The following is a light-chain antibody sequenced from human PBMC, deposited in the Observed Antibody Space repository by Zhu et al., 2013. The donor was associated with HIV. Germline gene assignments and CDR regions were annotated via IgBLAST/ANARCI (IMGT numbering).Light chain of an antibody. CDR3: QQYYSVPPT. CDR1: QSVLYSSNNKNY. V-gene: IGKV4-1*01. CDR2: WAS. J-gene: IGKJ1*01. Sequence: DIVMTQSPDSLAVSLGERATINCKSSQSVLYSSNNKNYLAWYQQKPGQPPKLLIYWASTRESGVPDRFSGSGSGTDFTLTISSLQAEDVAVYYCQQYYSVPPTFGRGTKVEIK.